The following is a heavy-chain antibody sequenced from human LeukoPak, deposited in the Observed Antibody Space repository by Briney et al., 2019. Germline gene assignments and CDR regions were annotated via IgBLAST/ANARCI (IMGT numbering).Heavy chain of an antibody. V-gene: IGHV4-38-2*02. CDR3: ARDGYGGYNGFGYFDL. Sequence: SETLSLTCTVSGYSISSGYYWGWIRQPPGKGLEWIGSIYHSGSTYYNPSLKSRVTISVDTSKNQFSLKLSSVTAADTAVYYCARDGYGGYNGFGYFDLWGRGTLVTVSS. CDR2: IYHSGST. CDR1: GYSISSGYY. D-gene: IGHD5-12*01. J-gene: IGHJ2*01.